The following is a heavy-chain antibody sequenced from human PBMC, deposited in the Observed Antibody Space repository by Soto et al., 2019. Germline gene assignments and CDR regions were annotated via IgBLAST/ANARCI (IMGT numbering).Heavy chain of an antibody. CDR2: IRSKANSYAA. D-gene: IGHD6-13*01. V-gene: IGHV3-73*01. CDR1: GFTFSGSA. Sequence: GGSLRLSCAASGFTFSGSAMHWVRQASGKGLEWVGRIRSKANSYAAAYAASVKGRFTISRDDSKNTAYLQMNSLKTEDTAVYYCTRHVEQQLPIYYMDVWGKGTTVTVSS. J-gene: IGHJ6*03. CDR3: TRHVEQQLPIYYMDV.